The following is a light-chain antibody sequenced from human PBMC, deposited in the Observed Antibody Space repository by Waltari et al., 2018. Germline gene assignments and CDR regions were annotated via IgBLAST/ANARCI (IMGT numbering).Light chain of an antibody. V-gene: IGKV1-5*03. CDR1: QSVNRW. CDR3: QQYVNYWT. CDR2: EAS. Sequence: DIQMTQSPSTLSASVGDRVTITCRASQSVNRWLAWYQQKPAKAPELLIYEASSLESGVPARFSGSGSGNEFTLTIGSLQPDDFGTYYCQQYVNYWTFGQGTKVEIK. J-gene: IGKJ1*01.